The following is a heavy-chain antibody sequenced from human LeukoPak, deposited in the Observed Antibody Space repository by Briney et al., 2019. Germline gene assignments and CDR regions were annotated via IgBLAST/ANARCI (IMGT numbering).Heavy chain of an antibody. J-gene: IGHJ4*02. V-gene: IGHV4-39*01. D-gene: IGHD3-10*01. CDR2: IYYSGNT. Sequence: PSETLSLTCTVSGGSISSSFYHWGWIRQPPGKGLEWIGSIYYSGNTYYNPSLKSRVTISVDTSKNQFSLRLTSVTAADTAVYYCATEANSGSIRRFDCWGQGTLITVSS. CDR3: ATEANSGSIRRFDC. CDR1: GGSISSSFYH.